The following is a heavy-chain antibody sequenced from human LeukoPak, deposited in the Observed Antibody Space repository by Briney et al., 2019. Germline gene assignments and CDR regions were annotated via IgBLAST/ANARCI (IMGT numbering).Heavy chain of an antibody. Sequence: PGGSLRLSCAASGFTFSNXWXXXXRQAPXXXXEWVAXXXXXXSEXXXXXXXXGXXXXSRDNAKNSLSLQMNSLRAEDTAVYYCAAGIRSGGYWGQGTLVTVSS. CDR3: AAGIRSGGY. CDR2: XXXXXSEX. V-gene: IGHV3-7*01. J-gene: IGHJ4*02. CDR1: GFTFSNXW. D-gene: IGHD3-16*01.